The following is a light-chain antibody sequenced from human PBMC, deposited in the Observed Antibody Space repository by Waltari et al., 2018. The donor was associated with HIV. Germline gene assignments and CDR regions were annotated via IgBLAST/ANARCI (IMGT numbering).Light chain of an antibody. J-gene: IGKJ3*01. V-gene: IGKV1-39*01. CDR2: GSF. CDR1: ENIGNN. Sequence: DIEMTQSPSSLSASVGYGVTITCRPSENIGNNLNWSQQKKGKAPNLLIYGSFTLQSGAPSRFSGSGFGKEFTLTISRLQPEDFATYYCQQSYSIPLTFGPGTKVDI. CDR3: QQSYSIPLT.